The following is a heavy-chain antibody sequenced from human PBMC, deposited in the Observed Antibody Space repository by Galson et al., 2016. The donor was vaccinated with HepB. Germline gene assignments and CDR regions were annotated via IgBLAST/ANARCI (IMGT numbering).Heavy chain of an antibody. CDR3: ARHNSTGRYNFFAP. CDR2: IHPGRSDT. Sequence: QSGAEVKKPGESLKISCKGSGYRFTNYYIGWVRQLPGRGLEWMGIIHPGRSDTIYSPSFQGQVTISADRSTSSASLQWRSLKASDTAMYYCARHNSTGRYNFFAPWGQGTLVTVSS. D-gene: IGHD2/OR15-2a*01. J-gene: IGHJ5*02. CDR1: GYRFTNYY. V-gene: IGHV5-51*01.